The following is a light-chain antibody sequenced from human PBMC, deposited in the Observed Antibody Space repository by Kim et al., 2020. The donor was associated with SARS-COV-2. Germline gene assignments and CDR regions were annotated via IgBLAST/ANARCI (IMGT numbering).Light chain of an antibody. CDR2: LNSDGSH. V-gene: IGLV4-69*01. CDR1: SGHSRYA. CDR3: QTWGTGIQV. Sequence: QLVLTQSPSASASLGASVKLTCTLSSGHSRYAIAWHQQQPEKGPRYLMKLNSDGSHSKGDGIPDRFPGSSSGAEHYLTISSLQSEDEADYYCQTWGTGIQVFGGGTQLTVL. J-gene: IGLJ3*02.